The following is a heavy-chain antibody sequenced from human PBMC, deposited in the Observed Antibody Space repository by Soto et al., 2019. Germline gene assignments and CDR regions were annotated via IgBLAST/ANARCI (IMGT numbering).Heavy chain of an antibody. CDR1: GGSVSSGSYY. Sequence: SETLSLTCTVSGGSVSSGSYYWSWIRQPPGKGLEWIGYIYYSGSTNYNPSLKSRVTISVDTSKNQFSLKLSSVTAADTAVYYCARDSLAGGFDYWGQGTLVTVSS. J-gene: IGHJ4*02. CDR2: IYYSGST. D-gene: IGHD2-8*02. CDR3: ARDSLAGGFDY. V-gene: IGHV4-61*01.